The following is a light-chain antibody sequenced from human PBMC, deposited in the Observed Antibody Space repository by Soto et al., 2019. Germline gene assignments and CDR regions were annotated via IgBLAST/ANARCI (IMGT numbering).Light chain of an antibody. CDR3: QQYESTPPT. J-gene: IGKJ2*01. CDR2: WAS. Sequence: DIVMTQSPDSLAVSLGERATINCKSSQSVLYSSNNKNYLAWYQQRPGQHPKLLIYWASTRESGVPDRFSGRWSWPDFTLTLCSLQAEDVAVYYCQQYESTPPTFGQGTKLEIK. V-gene: IGKV4-1*01. CDR1: QSVLYSSNNKNY.